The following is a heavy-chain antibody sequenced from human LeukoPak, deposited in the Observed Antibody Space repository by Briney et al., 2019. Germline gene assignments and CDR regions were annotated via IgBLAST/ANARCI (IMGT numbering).Heavy chain of an antibody. CDR3: ARDLKTTVTTFSFDY. V-gene: IGHV3-48*01. J-gene: IGHJ4*02. Sequence: GGSLRLSCAASGFTFSSYSMNWVRQAPGKGLEWVSYISSSSSTIYYADSVKGRFTISRDNAKNSLYLQMNSLRAEDTAVYYCARDLKTTVTTFSFDYWGQGTLVTVSS. D-gene: IGHD4-17*01. CDR2: ISSSSSTI. CDR1: GFTFSSYS.